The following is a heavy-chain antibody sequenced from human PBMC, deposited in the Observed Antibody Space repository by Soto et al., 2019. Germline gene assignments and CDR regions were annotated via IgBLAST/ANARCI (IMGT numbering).Heavy chain of an antibody. J-gene: IGHJ4*02. CDR1: GFTFSSYA. D-gene: IGHD3-10*01. Sequence: GGSLRLSCAASGFTFSSYAMSWVRQAPGKGLEWVSAISGSGGSTYYADSVKGRFTISRDNSKNTLYLQMNSLRAEDTAVYYCAKDSSMVRGVIATSFDYWGQGTLVTVSS. V-gene: IGHV3-23*01. CDR2: ISGSGGST. CDR3: AKDSSMVRGVIATSFDY.